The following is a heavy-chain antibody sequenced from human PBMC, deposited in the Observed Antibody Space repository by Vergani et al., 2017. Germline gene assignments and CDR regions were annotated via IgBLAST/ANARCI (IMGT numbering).Heavy chain of an antibody. CDR3: ASPTMITGAFYAFDI. D-gene: IGHD3-16*01. Sequence: VQLVESGGGVVQPGRSLRLSCAASGFTFSSYSMNWVRQAPGKGLEWASSISSSSSYTNYADSVKGRFTISRDNAKNSLYLQMSSLRAEDTAVYYCASPTMITGAFYAFDIWGQGTMVTVSS. CDR1: GFTFSSYS. J-gene: IGHJ3*02. V-gene: IGHV3-21*01. CDR2: ISSSSSYT.